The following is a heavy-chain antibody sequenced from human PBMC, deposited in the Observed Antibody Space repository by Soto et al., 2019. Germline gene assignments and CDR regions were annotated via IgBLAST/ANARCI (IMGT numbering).Heavy chain of an antibody. D-gene: IGHD4-17*01. CDR3: ASQTTVTTLSYYYYGMDV. J-gene: IGHJ6*02. Sequence: QVQLVQSGAEVKKPGSSVKVSCKASGGTFSSYAISWVRQAPGQGLEWMGGIIPNFGTANYAQKFQGRVTITADESTSTAYMELSSLRSEDTAVYYCASQTTVTTLSYYYYGMDVWGQGTTVTVSS. V-gene: IGHV1-69*01. CDR2: IIPNFGTA. CDR1: GGTFSSYA.